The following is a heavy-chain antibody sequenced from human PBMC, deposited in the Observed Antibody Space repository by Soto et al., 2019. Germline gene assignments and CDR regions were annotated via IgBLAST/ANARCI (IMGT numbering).Heavy chain of an antibody. CDR2: INAGNGNT. J-gene: IGHJ6*02. V-gene: IGHV1-3*01. Sequence: ASVKVSCKASGYTFTSYDMHWVRQAPGQRLEWMGWINAGNGNTKYSQKFQGRVTITRDTSASTAYMELSSLRSEDTAVYYCARGGRGIAAAGANVWGQGTTVNVSS. CDR3: ARGGRGIAAAGANV. CDR1: GYTFTSYD. D-gene: IGHD6-13*01.